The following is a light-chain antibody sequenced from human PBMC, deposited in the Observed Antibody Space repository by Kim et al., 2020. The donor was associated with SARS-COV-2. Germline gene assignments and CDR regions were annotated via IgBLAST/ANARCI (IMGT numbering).Light chain of an antibody. CDR1: HSISSW. Sequence: SVRDRVTIPCRASHSISSWLAWYPPKPGKAPKLLIYDASSLESGVPSRLSGSGSGTEFTLAISCLQPDDFATYYCQQYNSYSPLTFGGGTKVDIK. J-gene: IGKJ4*01. CDR2: DAS. V-gene: IGKV1-5*01. CDR3: QQYNSYSPLT.